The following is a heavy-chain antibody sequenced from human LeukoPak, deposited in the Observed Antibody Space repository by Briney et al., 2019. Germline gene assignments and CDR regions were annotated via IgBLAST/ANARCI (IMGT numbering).Heavy chain of an antibody. Sequence: PGGSLRLSCAASGFTFSSYAMHWIRQAPGKGLEWVGRIKSKSDGGTIDYAAPVKGRFTISRDDSKNTLYLQMHSLTTEDTAVYYCATTRTYWGQGTLVTVSS. V-gene: IGHV3-15*07. CDR3: ATTRTY. CDR1: GFTFSSYA. CDR2: IKSKSDGGTI. J-gene: IGHJ4*02.